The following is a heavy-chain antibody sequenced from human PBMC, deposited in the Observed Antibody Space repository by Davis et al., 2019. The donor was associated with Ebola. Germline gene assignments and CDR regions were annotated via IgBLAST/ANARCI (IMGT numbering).Heavy chain of an antibody. Sequence: GESLKISCKGSGYIFAGYWIVWVRQMPGKGLEWMGIIYPGDSDTRYSPSFQGQVTISADKSISTAYLQWSSLKASDTAMYYCARLGYYDSSYFDYWGQGTLVTVSS. CDR1: GYIFAGYW. J-gene: IGHJ4*02. CDR2: IYPGDSDT. CDR3: ARLGYYDSSYFDY. V-gene: IGHV5-51*01. D-gene: IGHD3-22*01.